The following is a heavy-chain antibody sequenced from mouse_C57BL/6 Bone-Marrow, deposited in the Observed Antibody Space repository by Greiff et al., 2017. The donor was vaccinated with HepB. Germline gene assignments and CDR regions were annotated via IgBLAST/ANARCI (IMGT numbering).Heavy chain of an antibody. CDR1: GFTFSSYG. CDR2: ISSGGSYT. V-gene: IGHV5-6*02. J-gene: IGHJ2*01. CDR3: ARHDHYGSYY. Sequence: DVKLVESGGDLVKPGGSLKLSCAASGFTFSSYGMSWVRQTPDKRLEWVATISSGGSYTYYPDSVKGRFTISRDNAKNTLYLQMSSLKSEDTAMYYCARHDHYGSYYWGQGTTLTVSS. D-gene: IGHD1-1*01.